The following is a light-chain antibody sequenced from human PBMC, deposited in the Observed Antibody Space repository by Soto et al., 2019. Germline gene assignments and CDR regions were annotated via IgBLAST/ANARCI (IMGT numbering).Light chain of an antibody. Sequence: QSALTQPASVSGSPGQSITISCTGATNDVGSYNLVSLYQKHPGKATKVIIYEGTKRPSGVSNRFSASKAGNTASLTVSGLQAEDEAEYYCCSYAGSTTWVFGGGTKLTVL. CDR1: TNDVGSYNL. CDR3: CSYAGSTTWV. J-gene: IGLJ3*02. V-gene: IGLV2-23*01. CDR2: EGT.